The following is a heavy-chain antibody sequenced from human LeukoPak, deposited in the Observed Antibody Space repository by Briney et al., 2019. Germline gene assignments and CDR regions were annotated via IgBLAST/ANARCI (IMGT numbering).Heavy chain of an antibody. CDR2: ISASGGSA. J-gene: IGHJ4*02. CDR1: GFTFSNYA. Sequence: QSGGSLRLSCAASGFTFSNYAMSWVRQAPEKGLEWVSVISASGGSAYYTDSVKGRFTIARDNPKNNLALQMNIPGDGDRAVYFCAKDRVKDTTMVTFGDYWGQGALVTVSS. CDR3: AKDRVKDTTMVTFGDY. V-gene: IGHV3-23*01. D-gene: IGHD5-18*01.